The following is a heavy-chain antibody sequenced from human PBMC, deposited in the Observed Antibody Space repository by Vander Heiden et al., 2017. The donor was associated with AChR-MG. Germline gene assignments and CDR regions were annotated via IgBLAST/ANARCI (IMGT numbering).Heavy chain of an antibody. CDR2: ISYDGSYK. D-gene: IGHD4-17*01. Sequence: QVQLVESGGGVVQPGRSLRLSCAASGFTSSSSGLHSFRPGPGKGLEWVAVISYDGSYKNYAESVKGRFTISRDNSKKTLYLQMNSLRADDTAVYYCAKAPDYAGIYPFDYWGQGTLVTVST. V-gene: IGHV3-30*18. CDR3: AKAPDYAGIYPFDY. CDR1: GFTSSSSG. J-gene: IGHJ4*02.